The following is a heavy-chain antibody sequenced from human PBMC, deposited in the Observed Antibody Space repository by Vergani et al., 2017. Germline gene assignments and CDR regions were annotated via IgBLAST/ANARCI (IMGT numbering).Heavy chain of an antibody. CDR1: GGSFSGYY. D-gene: IGHD4-23*01. Sequence: QVQLQQWGAGLLKPSETLSLTCAVYGGSFSGYYWSWIRQPPGKGLGWIGEINHSGSTNYNPSLKSRVTISVDTSKNQFSLKLSSVTAADTAVYYCARGKGVRRGRRFDPWGQGTLVTVSS. CDR2: INHSGST. V-gene: IGHV4-34*01. J-gene: IGHJ5*02. CDR3: ARGKGVRRGRRFDP.